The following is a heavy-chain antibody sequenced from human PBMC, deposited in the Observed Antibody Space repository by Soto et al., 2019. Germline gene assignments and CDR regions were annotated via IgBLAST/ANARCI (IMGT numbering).Heavy chain of an antibody. CDR3: ARDGRLRGKYMDV. J-gene: IGHJ6*03. D-gene: IGHD4-17*01. CDR1: GFTFSSYS. V-gene: IGHV3-48*01. CDR2: ISSSSSTI. Sequence: PGGSLRLSCAASGFTFSSYSMNWVRQAPGKGLEWVSYISSSSSTIYYADSVKGRFTISRDNAKNSLYLQMNSLRAEDTAVYYCARDGRLRGKYMDVWGEGTTVTVSS.